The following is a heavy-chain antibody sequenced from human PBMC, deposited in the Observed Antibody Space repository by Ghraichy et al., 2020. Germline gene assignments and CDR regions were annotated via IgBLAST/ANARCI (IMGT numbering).Heavy chain of an antibody. Sequence: SQTLSLTCTVSGGSISSSSYYWGWIRQPPGKGLEWIGSIYYSGSTYYNPSLKSRVTISVDTSKNQFSLKLSSVTAADTAVYYCASVSGSFNYYYYGMDVWGQGTTVTVSS. V-gene: IGHV4-39*01. CDR3: ASVSGSFNYYYYGMDV. CDR2: IYYSGST. D-gene: IGHD1-26*01. J-gene: IGHJ6*02. CDR1: GGSISSSSYY.